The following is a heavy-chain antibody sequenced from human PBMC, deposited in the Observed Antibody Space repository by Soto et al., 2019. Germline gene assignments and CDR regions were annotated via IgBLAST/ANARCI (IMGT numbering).Heavy chain of an antibody. Sequence: SETLSLTCAVYGGSFSGYYWSWIRQPPGKGLEWIGEINHSGSTNYNPSLKSRVTISVDTSKNQFSLKLSSVTAADTAVYYCARGQGDFWSGYYPFDYWGQGTLVTVSS. CDR1: GGSFSGYY. CDR2: INHSGST. J-gene: IGHJ4*02. D-gene: IGHD3-3*01. CDR3: ARGQGDFWSGYYPFDY. V-gene: IGHV4-34*01.